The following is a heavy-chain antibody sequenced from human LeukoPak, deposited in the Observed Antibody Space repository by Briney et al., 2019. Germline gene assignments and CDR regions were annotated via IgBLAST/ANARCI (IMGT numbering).Heavy chain of an antibody. J-gene: IGHJ4*02. V-gene: IGHV3-11*04. CDR3: ARKDFSSGSFSY. CDR1: GFPFSRFY. CDR2: IGLSGSPL. Sequence: GGSLRLSCAVSGFPFSRFYMSWIRQAPGKGLEWISYIGLSGSPLDYADSVKGRFTISRGNAKNSLYLDMNSLRAEDTAVYYCARKDFSSGSFSYWGQGTLVTVSS. D-gene: IGHD3-22*01.